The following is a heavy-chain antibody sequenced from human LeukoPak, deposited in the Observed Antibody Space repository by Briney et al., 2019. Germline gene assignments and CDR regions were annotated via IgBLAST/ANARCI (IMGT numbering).Heavy chain of an antibody. CDR2: ISYDGSNK. Sequence: GGSLRLSCAASGFTFSSYAMHWVRQAPGKGLEWVAVISYDGSNKYYADSVKGRFTISRDNSKNTLYLQMNSLRAEDTAVYYCARSDFSGVSGSYDYWGQGTLVTVSS. CDR1: GFTFSSYA. D-gene: IGHD1-26*01. J-gene: IGHJ4*02. CDR3: ARSDFSGVSGSYDY. V-gene: IGHV3-30-3*01.